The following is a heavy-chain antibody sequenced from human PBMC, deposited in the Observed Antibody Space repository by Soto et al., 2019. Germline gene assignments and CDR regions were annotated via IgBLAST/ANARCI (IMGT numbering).Heavy chain of an antibody. CDR1: GFVLSSYS. V-gene: IGHV3-48*01. CDR3: ARSYSYGFGY. J-gene: IGHJ4*02. D-gene: IGHD5-18*01. Sequence: EVQLVESGGGLVQPGGSLRLSCAASGFVLSSYSMSWVRQAPGKGLEWVSYIGTGTRTRYYAVSVKGRFTISRDNGKNSLFLQMNSLRAEDTALYYCARSYSYGFGYWGQGTLVTVSS. CDR2: IGTGTRTR.